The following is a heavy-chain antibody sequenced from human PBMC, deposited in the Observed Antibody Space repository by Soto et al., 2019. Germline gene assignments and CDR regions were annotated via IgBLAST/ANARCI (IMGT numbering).Heavy chain of an antibody. V-gene: IGHV3-23*01. J-gene: IGHJ6*02. CDR3: AKASPRGSSSWYLIHYYYGMDV. CDR2: ISGSGGST. D-gene: IGHD6-13*01. Sequence: GGSLRLSCAASGFTFSSYAMSWVRQAPGKGLEWVSAISGSGGSTYYADSVKGRFTISRDNSKNTLYLQMNSLRAEDTAVYYCAKASPRGSSSWYLIHYYYGMDVWGQGTTVTVSS. CDR1: GFTFSSYA.